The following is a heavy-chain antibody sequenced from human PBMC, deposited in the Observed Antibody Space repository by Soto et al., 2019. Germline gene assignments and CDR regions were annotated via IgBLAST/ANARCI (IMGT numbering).Heavy chain of an antibody. CDR1: GFTFNSYG. CDR2: ISHDGSKT. CDR3: AKDAYYYSSSGYYVFDS. J-gene: IGHJ4*02. V-gene: IGHV3-30*18. Sequence: QVQLVESGGGVVQPGRSLRLSCAASGFTFNSYGIHWVRQAPGKGLEWVAVISHDGSKTNYADSVKGRVTISRDNSKDTVYLHMSCRRSEDADVAYCAKDAYYYSSSGYYVFDSWGQGTLVTVSS. D-gene: IGHD3-22*01.